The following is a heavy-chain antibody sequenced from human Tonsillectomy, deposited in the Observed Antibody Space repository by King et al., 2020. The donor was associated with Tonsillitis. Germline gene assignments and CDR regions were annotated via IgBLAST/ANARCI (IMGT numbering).Heavy chain of an antibody. V-gene: IGHV3-7*01. CDR3: ARGRGWHYFDY. D-gene: IGHD1-26*01. J-gene: IGHJ4*02. Sequence: VQLVESGGGLVQPGGPLRLSCAASGFTFSSYWMNWVRQAPGKGLEWVANIKQDGSEKYYVDSVKGRFTISRDNAKNSLYLQMNSLRAEDTAVYYCARGRGWHYFDYWGQGTLVTASS. CDR2: IKQDGSEK. CDR1: GFTFSSYW.